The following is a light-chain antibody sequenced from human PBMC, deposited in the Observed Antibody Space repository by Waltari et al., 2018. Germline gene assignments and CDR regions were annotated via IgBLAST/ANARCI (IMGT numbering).Light chain of an antibody. Sequence: EVVLTQSPATLSLSPGERAILSCRASQRISSYLEWYQQKPGQAPRPLNYGASNRATGIPARFSGSGSGTDFTLTISSLEPEDFAVYYCQQRSGGPTFGQGTKVEIK. V-gene: IGKV3-11*01. CDR3: QQRSGGPT. CDR2: GAS. CDR1: QRISSY. J-gene: IGKJ1*01.